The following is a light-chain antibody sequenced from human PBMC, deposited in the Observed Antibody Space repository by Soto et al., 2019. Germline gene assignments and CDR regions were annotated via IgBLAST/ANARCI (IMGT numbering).Light chain of an antibody. CDR2: SNI. CDR1: RSNVERNT. J-gene: IGLJ1*01. Sequence: QSVLTQPPSASGTPGQRVTISCSGSRSNVERNTVNWYQQLPGTAPKPLIYSNIQRPSGFPDRFSASKSGTSASLAISGLQSEDEADYYCAAWDDSLNGLVFGTGTKLTVL. CDR3: AAWDDSLNGLV. V-gene: IGLV1-44*01.